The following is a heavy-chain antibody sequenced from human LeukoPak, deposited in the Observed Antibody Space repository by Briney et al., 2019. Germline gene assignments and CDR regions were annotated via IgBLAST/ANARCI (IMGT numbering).Heavy chain of an antibody. Sequence: GGSLRLXCAASGFTFSSNGMHWVRQAPGKGLEWVAFIRYDGNNQYYADSVKGRFTISRDNSKNTLYLQMNSLRAEDTAVYYCTKEEQQLWFFDYWGQRTLVTVSS. V-gene: IGHV3-30*02. CDR2: IRYDGNNQ. D-gene: IGHD5-18*01. CDR3: TKEEQQLWFFDY. J-gene: IGHJ4*02. CDR1: GFTFSSNG.